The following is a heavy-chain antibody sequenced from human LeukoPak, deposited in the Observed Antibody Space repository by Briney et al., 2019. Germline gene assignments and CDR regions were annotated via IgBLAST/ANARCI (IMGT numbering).Heavy chain of an antibody. V-gene: IGHV3-9*01. CDR2: ISWNSGSI. CDR1: GFTFDDYD. Sequence: GGSLRLSCAASGFTFDDYDMHWVRQAPGKGLEWVSGISWNSGSIDYADSVKGRFTISRDNAKNSLYLQMNSLRAEDTALYYCAKEGGRYSYGYFGYWGQGTLVTVSS. D-gene: IGHD5-18*01. CDR3: AKEGGRYSYGYFGY. J-gene: IGHJ4*02.